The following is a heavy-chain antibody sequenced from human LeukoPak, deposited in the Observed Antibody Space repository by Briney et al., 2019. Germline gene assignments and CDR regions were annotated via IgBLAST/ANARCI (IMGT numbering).Heavy chain of an antibody. CDR1: GGSFSGYY. V-gene: IGHV4-34*01. Sequence: SETLSLTCAVYGGSFSGYYWSWIRQPPGKGLEWIGEINHSGSTNYNSSLKSRVTISVDTSKNQFSLKLSSVTDADTAVYYCARGPYYYGSGSYYFDYWGQGTLVTVSS. J-gene: IGHJ4*02. D-gene: IGHD3-10*01. CDR3: ARGPYYYGSGSYYFDY. CDR2: INHSGST.